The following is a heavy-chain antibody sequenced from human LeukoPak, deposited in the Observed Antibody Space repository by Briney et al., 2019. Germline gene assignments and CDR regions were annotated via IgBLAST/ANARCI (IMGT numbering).Heavy chain of an antibody. V-gene: IGHV3-33*01. CDR1: GFTFSNYG. Sequence: SGGSLRLSCAASGFTFSNYGMHWVRQAPGKGLEWVAVIWNDGSNKYYADSVKGRFTISRDNSKNTLYLQMSSLRAEDTAVYYCARIHSLYYYDSSGYGAFDIWGPGTVVTVSS. J-gene: IGHJ3*02. CDR3: ARIHSLYYYDSSGYGAFDI. D-gene: IGHD3-22*01. CDR2: IWNDGSNK.